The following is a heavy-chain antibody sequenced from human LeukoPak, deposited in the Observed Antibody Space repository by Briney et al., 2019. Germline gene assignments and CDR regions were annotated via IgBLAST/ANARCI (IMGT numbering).Heavy chain of an antibody. CDR3: AVVLDGDAFDI. V-gene: IGHV1-2*02. CDR2: INPNSGGT. Sequence: ASVKVSCKASGYTFTGYYMHWVRQAPGQGLEWMGWINPNSGGTNYAQKFQGRVTMSVDTSKNQFSLKLSSVTAADTAVYYCAVVLDGDAFDIWGQGTMVTVSS. D-gene: IGHD6-6*01. CDR1: GYTFTGYY. J-gene: IGHJ3*02.